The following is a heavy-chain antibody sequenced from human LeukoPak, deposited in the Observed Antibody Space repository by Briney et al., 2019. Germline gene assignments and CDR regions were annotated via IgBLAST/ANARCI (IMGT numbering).Heavy chain of an antibody. Sequence: PGGSLRLSCAASGFTSSSYGMHWVRQAPGKGLEWVAVIWYDGSNKYYADSVKGRFTISRDNSKNTLYLQMNSLRAEDTAVYYCAKDRVRYCSSTSCPGFDPWGQGTLVTVSS. J-gene: IGHJ5*02. V-gene: IGHV3-33*06. CDR1: GFTSSSYG. CDR3: AKDRVRYCSSTSCPGFDP. D-gene: IGHD2-2*01. CDR2: IWYDGSNK.